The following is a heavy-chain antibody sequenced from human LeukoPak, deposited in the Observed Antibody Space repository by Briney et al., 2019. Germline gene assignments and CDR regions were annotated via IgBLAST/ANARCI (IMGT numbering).Heavy chain of an antibody. CDR3: ARDGYYYDI. V-gene: IGHV3-48*01. J-gene: IGHJ3*02. D-gene: IGHD3-10*01. CDR2: ISSSSRI. Sequence: GGSLRLSCAASGFSFSSYSMNWVRQAPGKGLEWVSHISSSSRIHYADFVKGRFTISRDNAKNSLFLRMNSLRAEDTAAYYCARDGYYYDIWGQGTMVTVSS. CDR1: GFSFSSYS.